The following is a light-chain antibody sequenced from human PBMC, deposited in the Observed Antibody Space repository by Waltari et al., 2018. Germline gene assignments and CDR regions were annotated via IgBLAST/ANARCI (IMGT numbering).Light chain of an antibody. V-gene: IGKV1-39*01. CDR1: QSISSY. Sequence: DIQLTQSPSSLSASVGDRVTITCRASQSISSYLNWYQQKPGKAPKHLIYAASSLQSGVPSRFSGSGSGTDFTLTISSLQPEDFATYYCQQSYSTPYTFGQGTKLESK. J-gene: IGKJ2*01. CDR2: AAS. CDR3: QQSYSTPYT.